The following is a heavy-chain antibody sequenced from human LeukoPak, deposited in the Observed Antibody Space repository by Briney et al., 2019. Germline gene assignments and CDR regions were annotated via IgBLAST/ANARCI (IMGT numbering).Heavy chain of an antibody. CDR2: ISWNSGSI. V-gene: IGHV3-9*01. CDR1: GFTFDDYA. J-gene: IGHJ6*02. CDR3: AKEAPRYYYYGTDV. Sequence: PGGSLRLSCAASGFTFDDYAMHWVRQAPGKGLEWVSGISWNSGSIGYADSVKGRFTISRDNAKNSLYLQMNSLRAEDTALYYCAKEAPRYYYYGTDVWGQGTTVTVSS.